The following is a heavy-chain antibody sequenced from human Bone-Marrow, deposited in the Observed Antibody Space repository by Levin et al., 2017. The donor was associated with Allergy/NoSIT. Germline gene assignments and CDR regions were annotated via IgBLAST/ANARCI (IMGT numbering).Heavy chain of an antibody. Sequence: GESLKISCAASGFSFSSFGMHWVRQAPGKGLEWVAVISYDGNDKYYADSVKGRFTISRDTPKNTLYLQMNSLRTEDTAVYYCVKDSVVGTSSWSLDYWGQGALVTVSS. CDR3: VKDSVVGTSSWSLDY. D-gene: IGHD6-13*01. CDR2: ISYDGNDK. CDR1: GFSFSSFG. V-gene: IGHV3-30*18. J-gene: IGHJ4*02.